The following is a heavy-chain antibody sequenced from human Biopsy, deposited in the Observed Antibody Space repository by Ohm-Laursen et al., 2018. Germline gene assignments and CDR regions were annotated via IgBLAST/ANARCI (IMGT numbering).Heavy chain of an antibody. CDR2: IHHSGST. Sequence: PGTLSLTCSVSGGFISTYYWNWIRQPPGKGLECIGNIHHSGSTNYNPSLKSPLTISVDTSKNQFSLKRTSVTAADTAVYYCARMDCSGGSCHYYSYGMDVWGQGTTVTVSS. CDR1: GGFISTYY. D-gene: IGHD2-15*01. CDR3: ARMDCSGGSCHYYSYGMDV. J-gene: IGHJ6*02. V-gene: IGHV4-4*09.